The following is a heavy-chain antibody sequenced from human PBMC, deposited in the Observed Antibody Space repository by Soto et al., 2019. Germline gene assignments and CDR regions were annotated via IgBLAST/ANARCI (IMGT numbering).Heavy chain of an antibody. D-gene: IGHD5-12*01. CDR2: ISYDGSNK. CDR3: AKGQWLRLTLDY. J-gene: IGHJ4*02. Sequence: QVQLVESGGGVVQPGRSLRLSCAASGFTFSSYGMHWVRQAPGKGLEWVAVISYDGSNKYYADSMKGRFTISRDNSKNTLYLQMNSLRAEDTAVYYCAKGQWLRLTLDYWGQGTLVTVSS. CDR1: GFTFSSYG. V-gene: IGHV3-30*18.